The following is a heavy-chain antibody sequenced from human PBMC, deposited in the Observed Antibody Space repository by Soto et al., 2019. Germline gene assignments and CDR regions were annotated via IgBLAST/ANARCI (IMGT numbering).Heavy chain of an antibody. Sequence: QVQLVESGGGVVQPGRSLRLSCTASGFSFINYGIHWVRRAPGKGLEWVAVISHDGSSKYYADSVKGRFTISRDNTKTTVYLQMTSLRTEDTALYSCAKGCGRGYELCGSCGQGTLVTVSS. CDR1: GFSFINYG. J-gene: IGHJ5*02. D-gene: IGHD2-2*01. CDR3: AKGCGRGYELCGS. V-gene: IGHV3-30*18. CDR2: ISHDGSSK.